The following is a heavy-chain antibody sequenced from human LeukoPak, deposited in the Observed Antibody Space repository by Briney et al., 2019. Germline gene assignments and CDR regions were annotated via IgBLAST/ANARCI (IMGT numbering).Heavy chain of an antibody. CDR1: GGSISNYY. CDR2: LSYTGNT. V-gene: IGHV4-59*01. CDR3: ARAGLSGQHYGNGVFFH. J-gene: IGHJ4*02. D-gene: IGHD1-26*01. Sequence: PSETLSLTCTVSGGSISNYYWSWIRQPPGKGLEWIGYLSYTGNTKCNPSLQSRITISVDTSKNQFSLNLRSVTAADTAMYYCARAGLSGQHYGNGVFFHWGQGTLVTVSS.